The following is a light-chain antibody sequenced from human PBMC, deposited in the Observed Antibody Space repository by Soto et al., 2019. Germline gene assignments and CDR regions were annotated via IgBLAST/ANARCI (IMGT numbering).Light chain of an antibody. Sequence: QPALTQPLSASGTPGQRVTISCSGSSSNIGSNYVYWYQQLPGTAPKLLIYSNNQRPSGVPDRFSGSKSGTSASLAISGLRSEDEADYYCAAWDDSLGGVFGTGTKVTVL. CDR2: SNN. CDR3: AAWDDSLGGV. V-gene: IGLV1-47*02. J-gene: IGLJ1*01. CDR1: SSNIGSNY.